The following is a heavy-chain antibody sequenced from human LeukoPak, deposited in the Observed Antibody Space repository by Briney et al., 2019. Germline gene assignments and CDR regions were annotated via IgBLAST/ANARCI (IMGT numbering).Heavy chain of an antibody. J-gene: IGHJ6*03. CDR3: ARDTPLYYDFWSGLDYYYYMDV. Sequence: SETLSLTCTVSGGSISSSSYYWGWIRQPPGKGLEWIGSIYTSGSTNYNPSLKSRVTISVDTSKNQFSLKLSSVTAADTAVYYCARDTPLYYDFWSGLDYYYYMDVWGKGTTVTVSS. CDR2: IYTSGST. CDR1: GGSISSSSYY. V-gene: IGHV4-39*07. D-gene: IGHD3-3*01.